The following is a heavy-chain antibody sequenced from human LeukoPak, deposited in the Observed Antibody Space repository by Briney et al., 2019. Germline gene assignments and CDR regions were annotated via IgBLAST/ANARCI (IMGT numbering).Heavy chain of an antibody. D-gene: IGHD2-21*02. V-gene: IGHV3-21*01. CDR1: GFTFSRYT. CDR2: ICISSISM. J-gene: IGHJ6*03. Sequence: PGGSLRLSRAVSGFTFSRYTMNWVRQAPGRGLEWVASICISSISMYYADPVKGRFTVSRDNAKNTLYLQIDRRSAEDTALFYCARGADCYCYYRYMDVWGKGTTVTVSS. CDR3: ARGADCYCYYRYMDV.